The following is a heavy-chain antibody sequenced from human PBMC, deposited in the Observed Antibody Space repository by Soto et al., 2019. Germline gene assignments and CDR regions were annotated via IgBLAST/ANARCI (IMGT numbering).Heavy chain of an antibody. Sequence: LRLSCTASGFTSGDYAMSWFRQAPGKGLEWVGFIRSKAYGGTTEYAASVKGRFTISRDDSKSIAYLQMNSLKTEDTAVYYCTRAGITISYYYYGMDVWGQGTTVTVSS. V-gene: IGHV3-49*03. CDR2: IRSKAYGGTT. D-gene: IGHD3-9*01. CDR1: GFTSGDYA. CDR3: TRAGITISYYYYGMDV. J-gene: IGHJ6*02.